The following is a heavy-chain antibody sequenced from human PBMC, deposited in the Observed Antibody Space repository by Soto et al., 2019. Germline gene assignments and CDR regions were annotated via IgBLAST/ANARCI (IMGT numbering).Heavy chain of an antibody. CDR1: STSIGTYC. J-gene: IGHJ4*02. CDR3: AFSWNALAVTTFDY. CDR2: XXXRGDX. Sequence: PSETLSLTCSVSSTSIGTYCCSWIRQSPGEGLEXIGXXXXRGDXDXXPXPXSRVTMSVDTSKSQFSMHLRSVTTADKAVYYCAFSWNALAVTTFDYWGQGIQVTVSS. V-gene: IGHV4-59*03. D-gene: IGHD4-17*01.